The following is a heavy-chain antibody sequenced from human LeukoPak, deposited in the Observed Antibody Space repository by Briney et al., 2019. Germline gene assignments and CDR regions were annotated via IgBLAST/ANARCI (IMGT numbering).Heavy chain of an antibody. Sequence: ASVKVSCKASGYTFIGYYIHWMRQAPGQGLEWMGWINPNSGGTNYAQNLQGRVTMTRDTSINTVYMDLNRLRSDDTAVYYCARGPASGDFDYWGQGTLVPVSS. CDR3: ARGPASGDFDY. CDR1: GYTFIGYY. V-gene: IGHV1-2*02. D-gene: IGHD1-26*01. J-gene: IGHJ4*02. CDR2: INPNSGGT.